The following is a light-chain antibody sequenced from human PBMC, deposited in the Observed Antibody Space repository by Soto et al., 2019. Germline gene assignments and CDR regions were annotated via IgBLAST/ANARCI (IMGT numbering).Light chain of an antibody. Sequence: VMTQSPATLSVSPGERATLSCRASRGVDTNLAWYQHKAGQAPRLPIYSASTRATGVPDRFTASGSGADFTLTIDGLQSEDSAVYYCQQYNNWPPWTFGQGTKVEI. CDR2: SAS. CDR3: QQYNNWPPWT. V-gene: IGKV3-15*01. CDR1: RGVDTN. J-gene: IGKJ1*01.